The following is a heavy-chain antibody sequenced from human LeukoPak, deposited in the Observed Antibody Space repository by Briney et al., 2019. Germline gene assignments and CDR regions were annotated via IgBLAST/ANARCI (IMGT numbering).Heavy chain of an antibody. D-gene: IGHD1-20*01. Sequence: GASLQISSQCSGTLSTSYGNCWARPVPGKGLAWMGIIYPGDSDSRYHPTFRGQATIAADKSISTAFLQWSSLKASDTAIYYGARRNNWNVDGEYFQHWGQGTLVTVSS. CDR3: ARRNNWNVDGEYFQH. CDR1: GTLSTSYG. CDR2: IYPGDSDS. J-gene: IGHJ1*01. V-gene: IGHV5-51*01.